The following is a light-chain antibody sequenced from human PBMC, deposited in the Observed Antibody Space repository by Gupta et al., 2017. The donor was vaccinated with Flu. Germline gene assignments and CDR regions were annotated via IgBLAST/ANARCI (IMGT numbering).Light chain of an antibody. CDR1: SSDVGGYNY. V-gene: IGLV2-11*01. Sequence: QSALTQPRSVSGSPGQSVTISCTGTSSDVGGYNYVSWYQQHPGKAPKLMIYDVSKRPSGVPDRFSGLQAEDEADYYCCSYAGSRNWVFGGGTKLTVL. CDR2: DVS. CDR3: CSYAGSRNWV. J-gene: IGLJ3*02.